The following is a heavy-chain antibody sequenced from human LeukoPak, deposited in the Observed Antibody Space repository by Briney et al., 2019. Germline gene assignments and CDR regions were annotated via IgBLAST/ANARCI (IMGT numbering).Heavy chain of an antibody. CDR1: GGSISSSSYY. Sequence: SETLSLTCTVSGGSISSSSYYWNWIRQPPGKGLEWIGHIYYSGSTTYNPSLKSRVTISVDTSKNQFSLNLTSVTTADTAVYYCARHVTVHYSSFDYWGQGTLVTVSS. CDR2: IYYSGST. CDR3: ARHVTVHYSSFDY. J-gene: IGHJ4*02. V-gene: IGHV4-61*05. D-gene: IGHD2-15*01.